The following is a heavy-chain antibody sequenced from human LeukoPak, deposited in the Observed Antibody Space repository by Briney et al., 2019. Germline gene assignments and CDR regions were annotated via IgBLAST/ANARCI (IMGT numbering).Heavy chain of an antibody. CDR2: ISGSGGST. CDR1: GFTFSSYA. J-gene: IGHJ4*02. Sequence: GGSLRLSCAASGFTFSSYAMSWVRQAPGKGLEWVSAISGSGGSTYYADSVKGRFTISRDNTKNTLYLQMNSLRAEDTAVYYCANNVLLWFGEFHWGQGTLVTVSS. CDR3: ANNVLLWFGEFH. D-gene: IGHD3-10*01. V-gene: IGHV3-23*01.